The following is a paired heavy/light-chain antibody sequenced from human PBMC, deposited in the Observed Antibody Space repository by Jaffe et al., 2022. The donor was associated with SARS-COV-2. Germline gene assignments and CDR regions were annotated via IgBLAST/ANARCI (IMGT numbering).Light chain of an antibody. V-gene: IGKV2-28*01. CDR2: LGS. Sequence: DIVMTQSPLSLPVTPGEPASISCRSSQSLLHGNGYNYLHWYLQKPGQSPQLLIYLGSNRASGVPDRFSGSGSGTDFTLKISRVEAEDVGVYYCMQALQTPITFGQGTRLEIK. CDR3: MQALQTPIT. CDR1: QSLLHGNGYNY. J-gene: IGKJ5*01.
Heavy chain of an antibody. CDR2: IRDKADTYAT. J-gene: IGHJ4*02. V-gene: IGHV3-73*02. D-gene: IGHD2-15*01. CDR1: GFTFSGSA. Sequence: EVQLVESGGGLVQPGGSLKLSCAASGFTFSGSAIHWVRQASGKGLEWVGRIRDKADTYATAYAESLKGRFTISRDDSKHTAYLQMNSLKTEDTAVYYCITLSYCSGGSCYSGNWGQGTLVTVSS. CDR3: ITLSYCSGGSCYSGN.